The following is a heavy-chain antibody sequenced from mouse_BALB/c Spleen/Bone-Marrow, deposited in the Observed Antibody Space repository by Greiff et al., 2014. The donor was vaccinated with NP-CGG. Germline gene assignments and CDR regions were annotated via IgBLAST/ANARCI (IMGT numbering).Heavy chain of an antibody. J-gene: IGHJ1*01. D-gene: IGHD2-3*01. Sequence: VQLQQSGPELVKPGASVRISCKASGYTFTSYYIHWVKRRPGQGLEWIGWIYPGNVNTKYNEKFKGKATLTADKSSSTAYMQLSSLTSEDSAVYFCASYDGSYFDVWGAGTTVTVSS. V-gene: IGHV1S56*01. CDR3: ASYDGSYFDV. CDR1: GYTFTSYY. CDR2: IYPGNVNT.